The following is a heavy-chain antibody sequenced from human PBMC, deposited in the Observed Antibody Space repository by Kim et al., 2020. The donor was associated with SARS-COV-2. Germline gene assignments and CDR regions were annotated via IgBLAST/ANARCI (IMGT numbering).Heavy chain of an antibody. D-gene: IGHD6-19*01. CDR2: ISAYNGNT. Sequence: ASVKVSCKASGYTFTSYGISWVRQAPGQGLEWMGWISAYNGNTNYAQKLQGRVTMTTDTSTSTAYRELRSLRSDETAVYYCARGKWLVPDFEHWGQGTLVTVSS. J-gene: IGHJ1*01. CDR1: GYTFTSYG. V-gene: IGHV1-18*01. CDR3: ARGKWLVPDFEH.